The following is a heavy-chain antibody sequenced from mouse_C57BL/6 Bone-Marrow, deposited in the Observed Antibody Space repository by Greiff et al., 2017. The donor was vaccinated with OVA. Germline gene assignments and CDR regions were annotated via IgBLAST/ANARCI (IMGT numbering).Heavy chain of an antibody. CDR2: IYPRSGNT. CDR3: ASDDYFYCAMDY. Sequence: QVQLKESGAELARPGASVKLSCKASGYTFTSYGISWVKQRTGQGLEWIGEIYPRSGNTYYNEKFKGKATLTADKSSSTAYMELRSLTSEDSAVYCGASDDYFYCAMDYWGQGTSVTVSS. D-gene: IGHD2-3*01. V-gene: IGHV1-81*01. J-gene: IGHJ4*01. CDR1: GYTFTSYG.